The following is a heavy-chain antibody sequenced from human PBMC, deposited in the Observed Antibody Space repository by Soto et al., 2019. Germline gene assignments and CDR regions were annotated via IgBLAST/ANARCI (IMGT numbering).Heavy chain of an antibody. CDR1: GYTFTSYG. CDR3: ARVQHDYSSGWYGDFDY. Sequence: GASVKVSCKASGYTFTSYGISWVRQAPGQGFEWMGWISAYNGNTNYAQKLQGRVTMTTDTSTSTAYMELRSLRSDDTAVYYCARVQHDYSSGWYGDFDYWGQGTLVTVSS. J-gene: IGHJ4*02. V-gene: IGHV1-18*01. D-gene: IGHD6-19*01. CDR2: ISAYNGNT.